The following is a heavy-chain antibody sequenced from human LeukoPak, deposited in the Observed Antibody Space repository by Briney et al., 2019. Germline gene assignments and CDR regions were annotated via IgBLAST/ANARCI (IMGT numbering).Heavy chain of an antibody. V-gene: IGHV4-31*03. CDR2: IYYSGST. J-gene: IGHJ3*02. CDR1: GGSISSGGYY. D-gene: IGHD4-17*01. Sequence: SQTLSLTCTVSGGSISSGGYYWSWIRQHPGKGLEWIGYIYYSGSTYYNPSLKSRVTISVDTSKNQFSLKLSSVTAADTAVYYCARGEGHGEHDAFDIWGQGTMVTVSS. CDR3: ARGEGHGEHDAFDI.